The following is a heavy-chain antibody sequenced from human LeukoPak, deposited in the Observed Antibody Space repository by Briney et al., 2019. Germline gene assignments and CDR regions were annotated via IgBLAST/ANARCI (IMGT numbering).Heavy chain of an antibody. D-gene: IGHD2-21*02. J-gene: IGHJ4*02. Sequence: PGGSLRLSCAASGFTFSNYILNWVRQAPGKGLEWVSGLSGSGGSTYYTDSVKGRFTISRDNSKNTLYLQMNSLRAEDTAVYYCAKDRVIGVTTFDYWGQGTLITVSS. CDR2: LSGSGGST. V-gene: IGHV3-23*01. CDR1: GFTFSNYI. CDR3: AKDRVIGVTTFDY.